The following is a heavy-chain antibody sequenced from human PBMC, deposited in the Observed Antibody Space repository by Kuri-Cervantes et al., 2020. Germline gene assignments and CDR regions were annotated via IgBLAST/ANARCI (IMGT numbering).Heavy chain of an antibody. Sequence: SETLSLTCTVSGGSISSYYWSWIRQPAGKGLEWIGRIYTSGSTNYNPSLKSRVTISVDTSKNQFSLKLSSVTAADTAVYYCARDHTGGMEGYYYYYMDVWGKGTTVTVSS. CDR3: ARDHTGGMEGYYYYYMDV. J-gene: IGHJ6*03. CDR2: IYTSGST. CDR1: GGSISSYY. V-gene: IGHV4-4*07. D-gene: IGHD7-27*01.